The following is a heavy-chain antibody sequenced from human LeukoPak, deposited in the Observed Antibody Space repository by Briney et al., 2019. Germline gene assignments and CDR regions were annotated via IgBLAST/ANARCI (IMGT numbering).Heavy chain of an antibody. J-gene: IGHJ6*03. CDR3: AKDGGLRFDLRRPTEAYYMDV. CDR1: GFTFSSYW. Sequence: GGSLRLSCAASGFTFSSYWMHWVRQAPGKGLVWVSRINSDGSSTSYADSVRGRFTISRDNSKNTLYLQMNSLRAEDTAVYYRAKDGGLRFDLRRPTEAYYMDVWGKGTTVTVSS. D-gene: IGHD3-9*01. CDR2: INSDGSST. V-gene: IGHV3-74*01.